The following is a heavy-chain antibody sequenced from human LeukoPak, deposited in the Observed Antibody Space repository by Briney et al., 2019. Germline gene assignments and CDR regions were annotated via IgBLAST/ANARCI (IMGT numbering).Heavy chain of an antibody. J-gene: IGHJ5*02. Sequence: SETMSLTCTVPGGSISSYYWSWIRQPPGKGLEWIGYIYYSGSPNYDPSLKTRVTISVDTSKNQFSLKLTSVTAADTAVYYCARGQDIEVVTAAPGWFDPWGQGTLVTVSS. CDR3: ARGQDIEVVTAAPGWFDP. D-gene: IGHD2-2*01. V-gene: IGHV4-59*08. CDR2: IYYSGSP. CDR1: GGSISSYY.